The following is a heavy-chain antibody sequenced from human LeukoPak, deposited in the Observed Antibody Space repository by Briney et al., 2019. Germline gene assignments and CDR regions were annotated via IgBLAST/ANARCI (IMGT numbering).Heavy chain of an antibody. D-gene: IGHD6-6*01. CDR2: INYNGNT. J-gene: IGHJ1*01. CDR1: GGSISTAAYY. V-gene: IGHV4-39*07. Sequence: SETLSLTCTASGGSISTAAYYWSWIRQPPGKGLEWIGSINYNGNTLYKPSPKSRVTMSLDTSRDHFSLNVISVTAADTAVYYCAREFESSPRDWGQGTLVTVSS. CDR3: AREFESSPRD.